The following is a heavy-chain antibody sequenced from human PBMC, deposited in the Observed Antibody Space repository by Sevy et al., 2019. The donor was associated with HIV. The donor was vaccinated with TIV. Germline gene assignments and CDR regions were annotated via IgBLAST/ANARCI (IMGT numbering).Heavy chain of an antibody. Sequence: GGSLRLSCAASGFTFSSYSMNWVRQAPGKGLEWVSSISSSSSYIYYADSVKGRFTISRDNAKNSLYLQMNSLRAEDTAVYYCASGHSSGWTVDAFDIWGQRTMVTVSS. V-gene: IGHV3-21*01. J-gene: IGHJ3*02. CDR2: ISSSSSYI. D-gene: IGHD6-19*01. CDR1: GFTFSSYS. CDR3: ASGHSSGWTVDAFDI.